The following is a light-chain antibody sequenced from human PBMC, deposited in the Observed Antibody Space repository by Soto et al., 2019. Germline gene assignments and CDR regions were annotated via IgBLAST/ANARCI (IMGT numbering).Light chain of an antibody. CDR2: GAS. CDR1: QSFHTN. J-gene: IGKJ1*01. Sequence: EIVLTQSPGTLSLSPGERATLSCRASQSFHTNYLAWYQHRPGQAPRLLIYGASTRATDIPPRFSGSGSGTEFILTISSLQSEDFAVYYCQQYSNWPRTFGQGTKVDI. CDR3: QQYSNWPRT. V-gene: IGKV3-15*01.